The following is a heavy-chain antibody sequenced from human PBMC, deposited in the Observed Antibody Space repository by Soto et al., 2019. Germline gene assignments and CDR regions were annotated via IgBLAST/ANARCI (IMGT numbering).Heavy chain of an antibody. V-gene: IGHV3-21*01. J-gene: IGHJ4*02. CDR3: VRARSTDSRPDY. D-gene: IGHD3-22*01. CDR1: GFTFSLYS. Sequence: GGSLRLSXAASGFTFSLYSMIWVRQAPGKGLEWVSSISSSSTFIYYADSMKGRFTVSRDNAQNSLYLQLNSLRADDTAVYYCVRARSTDSRPDYWGQGTQVTVSS. CDR2: ISSSSTFI.